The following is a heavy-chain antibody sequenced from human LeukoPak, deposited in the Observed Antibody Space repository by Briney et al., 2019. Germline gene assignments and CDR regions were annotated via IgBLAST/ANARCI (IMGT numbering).Heavy chain of an antibody. J-gene: IGHJ4*02. D-gene: IGHD5-24*01. CDR1: GESLNYYY. CDR2: VFDGKTT. CDR3: ASGAWATRLHS. Sequence: SETLSLTCAVYGESLNYYYWSLIRQSPEKALEWIGEVFDGKTTNYNPSLKSRVTISAVTSSNQFSLNLKSVTAADTAVYYCASGAWATRLHSWAQGTLVIVSS. V-gene: IGHV4-34*12.